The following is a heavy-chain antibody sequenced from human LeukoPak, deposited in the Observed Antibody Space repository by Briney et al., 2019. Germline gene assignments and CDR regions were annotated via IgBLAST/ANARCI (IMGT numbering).Heavy chain of an antibody. J-gene: IGHJ4*02. CDR3: AKGFGEPPPAWYDY. CDR2: IKQDGSEK. V-gene: IGHV3-7*05. D-gene: IGHD3-10*01. Sequence: GGSLRLSCAASGFTFTSHWMSWVRQAPGKGLEWVANIKQDGSEKYYVDSVKGRFTISRDNSKNTLYLQMNSLRAEDTAVYYCAKGFGEPPPAWYDYWGQGTLVTVSS. CDR1: GFTFTSHW.